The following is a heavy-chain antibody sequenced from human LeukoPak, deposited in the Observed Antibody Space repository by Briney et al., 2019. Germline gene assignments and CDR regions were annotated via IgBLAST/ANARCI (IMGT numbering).Heavy chain of an antibody. D-gene: IGHD1-26*01. CDR2: IWYDGSNK. CDR1: GFTFSSYG. CDR3: ARDFAGATPAS. V-gene: IGHV3-33*01. J-gene: IGHJ4*02. Sequence: QSGGSLRLSCAASGFTFSSYGMHWVRQAPGKGLEWVAVIWYDGSNKYYADSVKGRFTTSRDNSKNTLYLQMNSLRAEDTAVYYCARDFAGATPASWGQGTLVTVSS.